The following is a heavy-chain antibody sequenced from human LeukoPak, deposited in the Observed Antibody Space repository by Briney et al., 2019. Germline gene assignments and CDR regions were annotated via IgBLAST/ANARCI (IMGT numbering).Heavy chain of an antibody. CDR2: IHLDGSVT. J-gene: IGHJ4*02. CDR1: GFTFSNYW. CDR3: AKVAKYYYGSETYYFFEH. Sequence: GGSLRLSCAAAGFTFSNYWMHWVRHVPGRGLVWVSRIHLDGSVTNYADSVKGRFTIPRDNAKNTLYLQMNSLRVEDTAVYYCAKVAKYYYGSETYYFFEHWGQGTPVTASS. D-gene: IGHD3-10*01. V-gene: IGHV3-74*01.